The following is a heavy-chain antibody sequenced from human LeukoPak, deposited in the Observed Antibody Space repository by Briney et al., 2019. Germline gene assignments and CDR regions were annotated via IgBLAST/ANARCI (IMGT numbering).Heavy chain of an antibody. V-gene: IGHV3-7*01. CDR1: GFTFSSYW. CDR3: AKDRYDSSGYYSFDY. Sequence: GGSLRLSCAASGFTFSSYWMSWVRQAPGKGLEWVANIKQDGSEKYYVDSVKGRFTISRDNAKNSLYLQMNSLRAEDTAVYYCAKDRYDSSGYYSFDYWGQGTLVTVSS. J-gene: IGHJ4*02. CDR2: IKQDGSEK. D-gene: IGHD3-22*01.